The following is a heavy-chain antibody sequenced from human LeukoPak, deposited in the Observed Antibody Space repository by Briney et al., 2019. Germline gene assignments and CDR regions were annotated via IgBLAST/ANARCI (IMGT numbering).Heavy chain of an antibody. CDR1: GFTVSSNY. J-gene: IGHJ3*02. D-gene: IGHD1-26*01. CDR2: IYSGGST. Sequence: GGSLRHSCAASGFTVSSNYMCCVRQAPGKGLEWVSVIYSGGSTYYADSVKGRFTISRDNSKNTLYLQMNSLRAEDTAVYYCASHQGKWDLRLAFVISGQGTMVTVSS. CDR3: ASHQGKWDLRLAFVI. V-gene: IGHV3-53*01.